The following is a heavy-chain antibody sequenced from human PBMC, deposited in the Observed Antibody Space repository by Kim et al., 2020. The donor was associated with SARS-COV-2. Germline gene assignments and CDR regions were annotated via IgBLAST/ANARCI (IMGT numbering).Heavy chain of an antibody. V-gene: IGHV5-10-1*01. CDR3: ARQVAHYSSGWSFYFDY. D-gene: IGHD6-19*01. Sequence: GESLKISCEGSGYSFTSYWISWVRQMPGKGLEWMGRIDPSDSYTNYSPSFQGHVTISADKSISTAYLQWSSLKASDTAMYYCARQVAHYSSGWSFYFDYWGQGTLVTVSS. CDR2: IDPSDSYT. CDR1: GYSFTSYW. J-gene: IGHJ4*02.